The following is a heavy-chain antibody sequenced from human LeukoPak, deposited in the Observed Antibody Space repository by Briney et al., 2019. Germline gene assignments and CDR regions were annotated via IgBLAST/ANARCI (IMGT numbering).Heavy chain of an antibody. Sequence: GASVKVSCKASGGTFSSYAISWVRQAPGQGLEWMGGIIPIFGTANYAQKFQGRVTITADESTSTAYMELSSLRSEDTAVYYCATNLWFGELGAFDIWGQGTMVTVSS. D-gene: IGHD3-10*01. CDR3: ATNLWFGELGAFDI. CDR1: GGTFSSYA. CDR2: IIPIFGTA. V-gene: IGHV1-69*13. J-gene: IGHJ3*02.